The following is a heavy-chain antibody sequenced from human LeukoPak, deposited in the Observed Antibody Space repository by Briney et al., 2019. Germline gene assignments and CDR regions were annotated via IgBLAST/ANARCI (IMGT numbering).Heavy chain of an antibody. CDR1: GFTFSSYA. CDR2: ISYDGSNK. Sequence: GGSLRLSCAASGFTFSSYAMHWVRQAPGKGLEWVAVISYDGSNKYYADSVKGRFTISRDNSKNTLYLQMNSLRAEDTAVYYCARGGSGYSYGKIDSWGQGILVTVSS. V-gene: IGHV3-30*04. CDR3: ARGGSGYSYGKIDS. J-gene: IGHJ4*02. D-gene: IGHD5-18*01.